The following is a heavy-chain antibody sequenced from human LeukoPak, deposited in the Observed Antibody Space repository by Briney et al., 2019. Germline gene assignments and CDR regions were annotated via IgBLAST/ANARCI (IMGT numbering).Heavy chain of an antibody. CDR1: GYTFTSHF. Sequence: ASVKVSCKASGYTFTSHFMHWVRQAPGQGLEWMGIINPSGGSTSYAQKFQGRVTMTRDMSTSTVYMELSSLRSEDTAVYYCARVTLGREDFDYWGQGTLVTVSS. CDR2: INPSGGST. CDR3: ARVTLGREDFDY. J-gene: IGHJ4*02. V-gene: IGHV1-46*01. D-gene: IGHD3-16*01.